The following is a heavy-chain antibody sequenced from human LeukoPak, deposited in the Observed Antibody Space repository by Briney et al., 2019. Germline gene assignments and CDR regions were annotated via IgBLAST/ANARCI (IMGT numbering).Heavy chain of an antibody. CDR3: ARKPGLLWFGDDSMGGYNWFDP. V-gene: IGHV1-18*01. CDR1: GGTFSSYA. J-gene: IGHJ5*02. CDR2: ISAYNGNT. D-gene: IGHD3-10*01. Sequence: ASVKVSCKASGGTFSSYAISWVRQAPGQGLEWMGWISAYNGNTNYAQKLQGRVTMTTDTSTSTAYMELRSLRSDDTAVYYCARKPGLLWFGDDSMGGYNWFDPWGQGTLVTVSS.